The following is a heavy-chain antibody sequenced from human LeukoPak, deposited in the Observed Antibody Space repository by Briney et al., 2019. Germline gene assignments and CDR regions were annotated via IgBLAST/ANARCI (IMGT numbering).Heavy chain of an antibody. CDR2: IFYNGNT. CDR3: ARQSTGYYYGWFDP. D-gene: IGHD3-22*01. J-gene: IGHJ5*02. Sequence: PSETLSLTCTVSGGSILDSTYYWAWIRQPPGKGLEWIATIFYNGNTHYNPSLKSRVTMSVDTVKNQFSLSLNSVTAADTAVYYCARQSTGYYYGWFDPWGQGTLVTVSS. V-gene: IGHV4-39*01. CDR1: GGSILDSTYY.